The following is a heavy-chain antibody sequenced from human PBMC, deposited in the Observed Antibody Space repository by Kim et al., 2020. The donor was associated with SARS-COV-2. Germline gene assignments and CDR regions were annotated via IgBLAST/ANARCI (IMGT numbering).Heavy chain of an antibody. CDR3: TKDVGLAAAGLHGIDV. CDR1: GYILTTYS. CDR2: INTKTGNP. D-gene: IGHD6-13*01. J-gene: IGHJ6*02. V-gene: IGHV7-4-1*02. Sequence: ASVKVSCKASGYILTTYSIIWVRQAPGQGLEWMGWINTKTGNPEYAQGFTGRFAFSVDTSVNTAYLQISSLKAEDTAVYFCTKDVGLAAAGLHGIDVWGQGTTVTVTS.